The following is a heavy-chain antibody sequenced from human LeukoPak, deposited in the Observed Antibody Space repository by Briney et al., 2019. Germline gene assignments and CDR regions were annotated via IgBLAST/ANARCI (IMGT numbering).Heavy chain of an antibody. CDR1: GLTFSTYT. D-gene: IGHD3-22*01. CDR3: AKGSSGYLFDY. J-gene: IGHJ4*02. V-gene: IGHV3-21*04. Sequence: PGGSLRLSCAASGLTFSTYTMNWVRQAPGKGLEWVSSISSSSSYLYYADSVKGRFTISRANAKNTLYLQMNSLRAEDTAVYYCAKGSSGYLFDYWGQGTLVTVSS. CDR2: ISSSSSYL.